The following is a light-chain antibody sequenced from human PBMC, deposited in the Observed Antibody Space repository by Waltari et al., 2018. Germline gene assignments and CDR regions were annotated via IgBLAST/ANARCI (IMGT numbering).Light chain of an antibody. CDR3: GGWDDSLNGWV. CDR1: NSNLGNNH. V-gene: IGLV1-47*01. Sequence: QSVMTQPPSASGTPGQRVTISCSGSNSNLGNNHVYWYQQLPGPAPKLLIYRNNQRPSGVPDRFSVSKSGTSASLAISGLRSEDEGDYYCGGWDDSLNGWVFGGGTKLTVL. J-gene: IGLJ3*02. CDR2: RNN.